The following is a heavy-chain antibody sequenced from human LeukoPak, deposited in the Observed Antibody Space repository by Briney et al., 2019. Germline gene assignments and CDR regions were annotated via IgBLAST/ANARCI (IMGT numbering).Heavy chain of an antibody. D-gene: IGHD6-13*01. V-gene: IGHV4-39*01. CDR2: IYYTGRT. J-gene: IGHJ4*02. Sequence: SETLSLTCTVSGGPIDSGGYYWAWIRQPPGKGLEWIGSIYYTGRTHYNPSLNSRVTISADTSKNQFSLKLSSVTAADTAVYYCARARGYSYANDYWGQGSLVTVPS. CDR1: GGPIDSGGYY. CDR3: ARARGYSYANDY.